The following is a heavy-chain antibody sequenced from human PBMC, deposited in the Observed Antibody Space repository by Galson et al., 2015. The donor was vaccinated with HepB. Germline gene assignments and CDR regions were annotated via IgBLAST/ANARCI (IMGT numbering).Heavy chain of an antibody. V-gene: IGHV3-21*01. CDR1: GFTFSSYS. J-gene: IGHJ6*02. Sequence: SLRLSCAASGFTFSSYSMNWVRQAPGKGLEWVSSISSSSSYIYYADSVKGRFTISRDNAKNSLYLQMNSLRAEDTAVYYCARDGVRVVVTATTYYYGMDVRGQGTTVTVSS. D-gene: IGHD2-21*02. CDR2: ISSSSSYI. CDR3: ARDGVRVVVTATTYYYGMDV.